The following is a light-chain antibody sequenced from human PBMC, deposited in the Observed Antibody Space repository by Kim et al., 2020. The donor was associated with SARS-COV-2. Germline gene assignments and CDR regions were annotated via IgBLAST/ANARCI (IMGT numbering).Light chain of an antibody. CDR1: SSNIGTGYD. V-gene: IGLV1-40*01. CDR2: GNN. CDR3: AAWDDSLNGRV. J-gene: IGLJ3*02. Sequence: QSVLTQPPSVSGAPGQRVTISCTGSSSNIGTGYDVHWYQHLPGTAPKLLIYGNNNRPSGVPDRFSGSKSGTSASLAISGLQSEDEADYYCAAWDDSLNGRVFGGGTQLTVL.